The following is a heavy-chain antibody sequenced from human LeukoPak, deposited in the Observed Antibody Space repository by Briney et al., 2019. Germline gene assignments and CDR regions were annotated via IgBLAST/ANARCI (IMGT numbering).Heavy chain of an antibody. CDR2: ISAYNGNT. Sequence: ASVKVSCKASGHTFTSYGISWVRQAPGQGLEWMGWISAYNGNTNYAQKLQGRVTMTTDTSTSTAYKELRSLGSDDTAVYYCARGVSYSSSYTHWGQGTLVTVSS. V-gene: IGHV1-18*01. D-gene: IGHD6-13*01. CDR1: GHTFTSYG. J-gene: IGHJ4*02. CDR3: ARGVSYSSSYTH.